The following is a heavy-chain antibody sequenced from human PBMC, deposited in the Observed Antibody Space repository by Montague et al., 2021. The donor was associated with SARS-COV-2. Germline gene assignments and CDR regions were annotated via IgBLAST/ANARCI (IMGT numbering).Heavy chain of an antibody. CDR1: GFTLSDYW. CDR2: IKEDGSVR. Sequence: SLRLSCAASGFTLSDYWMTWVRQAPGKGLEWVANIKEDGSVRHYVDSVNGRFTISRDNSENSLHLQMNSLRVEDTAVYYCAREAAESGGWSDWGQGTLVTVSS. CDR3: AREAAESGGWSD. V-gene: IGHV3-7*01. J-gene: IGHJ4*02. D-gene: IGHD6-19*01.